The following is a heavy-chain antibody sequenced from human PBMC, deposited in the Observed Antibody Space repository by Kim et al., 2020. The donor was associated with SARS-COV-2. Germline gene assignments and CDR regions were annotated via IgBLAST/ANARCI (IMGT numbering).Heavy chain of an antibody. CDR1: GFTFSSYS. D-gene: IGHD4-17*01. CDR3: ARGRVTMEDAFDI. V-gene: IGHV3-21*01. J-gene: IGHJ3*02. CDR2: ISSSSYI. Sequence: GGSLRLSCAASGFTFSSYSMNWVRQAPGKGLEWVSSISSSSYIYYADSVKGRFTISRDNAKNSLYLQMNSLRAEDTAVYYCARGRVTMEDAFDIWGQGTMVTVSS.